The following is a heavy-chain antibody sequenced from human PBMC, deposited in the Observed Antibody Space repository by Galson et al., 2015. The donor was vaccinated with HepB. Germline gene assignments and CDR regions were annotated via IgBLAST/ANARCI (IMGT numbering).Heavy chain of an antibody. D-gene: IGHD6-13*01. V-gene: IGHV3-9*01. CDR3: ARDERPVAAAGIFDY. Sequence: SLRLSCAASGFTLDDYAMHWVRQAPGKGLEWVSGISWNSGSIGYADSVKGRFTISRDNSKNTLYLQMNSLRAEDTAVYYCARDERPVAAAGIFDYWGQGTLVTVSS. J-gene: IGHJ4*02. CDR1: GFTLDDYA. CDR2: ISWNSGSI.